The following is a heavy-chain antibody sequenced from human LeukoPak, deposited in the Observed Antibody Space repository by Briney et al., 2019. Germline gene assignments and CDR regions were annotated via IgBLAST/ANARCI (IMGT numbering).Heavy chain of an antibody. Sequence: GESLRLSCADSGFTFSSYAMSWVRQAPGKGLEWVSGISGSGGTTYHADSVKGRFTISRDNSKNTLYLQMSSLRAEDTAVYYCAKVSSSGWYARFDFWGQGTLVTVSS. CDR3: AKVSSSGWYARFDF. D-gene: IGHD6-19*01. CDR1: GFTFSSYA. J-gene: IGHJ4*02. V-gene: IGHV3-23*01. CDR2: ISGSGGTT.